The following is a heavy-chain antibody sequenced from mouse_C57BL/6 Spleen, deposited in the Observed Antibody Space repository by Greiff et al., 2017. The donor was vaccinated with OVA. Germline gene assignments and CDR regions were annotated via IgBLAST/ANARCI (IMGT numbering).Heavy chain of an antibody. V-gene: IGHV1-50*01. CDR3: ARWGTGDY. D-gene: IGHD3-3*01. CDR2: IDPSDSYT. CDR1: GYTFTSYW. J-gene: IGHJ2*01. Sequence: QVHVKQPGAELVKPGASVKLSCKASGYTFTSYWMQWVKQRPGQGLEWIGEIDPSDSYTNYNQKFKGKATLTVDTSSSTAYMQLSSLTSEDSAVYYCARWGTGDYWGQGTTLTVSS.